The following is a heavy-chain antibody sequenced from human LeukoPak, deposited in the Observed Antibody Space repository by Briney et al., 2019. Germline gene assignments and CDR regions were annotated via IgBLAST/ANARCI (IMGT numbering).Heavy chain of an antibody. V-gene: IGHV3-7*01. CDR2: IKEDGSEK. CDR1: GFTFHTYW. J-gene: IGHJ6*03. CDR3: ARDARPPYYYYYYMDV. Sequence: GGSLRLSCTASGFTFHTYWMSWVRQAPGKGLEWVANIKEDGSEKYCVDSVKGRFTISRDNAETSLYLQMNSLRAEDTAVYYCARDARPPYYYYYYMDVWGKGTTVTVSS.